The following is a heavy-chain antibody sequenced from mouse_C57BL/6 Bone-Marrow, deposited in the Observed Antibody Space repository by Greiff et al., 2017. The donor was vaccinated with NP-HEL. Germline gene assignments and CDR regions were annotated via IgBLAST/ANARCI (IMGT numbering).Heavy chain of an antibody. CDR3: AKSYYYGMTY. CDR1: GYTFTSYW. CDR2: IDPNSGGT. V-gene: IGHV1-72*01. J-gene: IGHJ3*01. D-gene: IGHD1-1*01. Sequence: QVQLKQPGAELVKPGASVKLSCKASGYTFTSYWMHWVKQRPGRGLEWIGRIDPNSGGTKYNEKFKSKATLTVDKPSSTAYMQLSSLTSEDSAVYYCAKSYYYGMTYWGQGTLVTVSA.